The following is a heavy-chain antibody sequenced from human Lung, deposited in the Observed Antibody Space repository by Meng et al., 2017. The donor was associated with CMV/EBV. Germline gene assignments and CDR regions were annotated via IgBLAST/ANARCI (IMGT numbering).Heavy chain of an antibody. CDR3: ARAPRDSSGYYYPDY. Sequence: GGSLRLXCAASGSTFSSYSMNWVRQAPGKGLEWVSSISSSSSYIYYADSVKGRFTISRDNAKNSLYLQMNSLRAEDTAVYYCARAPRDSSGYYYPDYWGQGTXVTVSS. CDR2: ISSSSSYI. CDR1: GSTFSSYS. D-gene: IGHD3-22*01. V-gene: IGHV3-21*01. J-gene: IGHJ4*02.